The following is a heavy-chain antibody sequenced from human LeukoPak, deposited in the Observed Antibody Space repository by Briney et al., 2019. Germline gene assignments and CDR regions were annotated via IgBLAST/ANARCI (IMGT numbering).Heavy chain of an antibody. V-gene: IGHV3-30*18. Sequence: QPGRSLRLSCAASGFTFSSYGMHWVRQAPGKGLEWVAVISYDGSNKYYADSVKGRFTISRDNSKNTLYLQMNSLRAEDTAVYYCAKELSGSYYYYGMDVWGQGTTVTVSS. CDR2: ISYDGSNK. J-gene: IGHJ6*02. CDR3: AKELSGSYYYYGMDV. CDR1: GFTFSSYG. D-gene: IGHD1-26*01.